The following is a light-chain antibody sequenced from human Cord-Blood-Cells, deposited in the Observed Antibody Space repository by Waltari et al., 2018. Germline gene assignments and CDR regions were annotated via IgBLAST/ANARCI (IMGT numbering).Light chain of an antibody. J-gene: IGKJ2*01. Sequence: DIQMTQSPSSLSASVGDRVTITCRASQSISSYLNWYQHKPGKAPKLLIYAASSLQSGVPSRFSGSGSGTDFTLTISSLQPEDFATYYCQQSYSTPYTFGQVTKLESK. CDR2: AAS. V-gene: IGKV1-39*01. CDR3: QQSYSTPYT. CDR1: QSISSY.